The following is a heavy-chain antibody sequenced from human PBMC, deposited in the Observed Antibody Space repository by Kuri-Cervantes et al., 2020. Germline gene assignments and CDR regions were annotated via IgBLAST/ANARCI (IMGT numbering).Heavy chain of an antibody. CDR3: ARDTRWFGELLFVY. Sequence: LSLTCAASGFTFSSYAMHWVRQAPGKGLEWVAVISYDGSNKYYADSVKGRFTISRDNSKNTLYLQMGSLRAEDMAVYYCARDTRWFGELLFVYWGQGTLVTVSS. CDR2: ISYDGSNK. CDR1: GFTFSSYA. D-gene: IGHD3-10*01. V-gene: IGHV3-30-3*01. J-gene: IGHJ4*02.